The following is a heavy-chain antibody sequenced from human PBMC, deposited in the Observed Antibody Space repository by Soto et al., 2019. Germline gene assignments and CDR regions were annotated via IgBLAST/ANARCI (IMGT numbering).Heavy chain of an antibody. CDR3: AAFSLAFDY. Sequence: QVQLVESGGGVVQPGRSLRLPCAGSGFIFSSYAMHWVRQAPGKGLEWLALISYGGTTKYYADSVKGRFTISRDNSNSTLFLQLNSLRTDDTAVYYCAAFSLAFDYWGQGTLVIVSS. CDR1: GFIFSSYA. CDR2: ISYGGTTK. V-gene: IGHV3-30-3*01. J-gene: IGHJ4*02.